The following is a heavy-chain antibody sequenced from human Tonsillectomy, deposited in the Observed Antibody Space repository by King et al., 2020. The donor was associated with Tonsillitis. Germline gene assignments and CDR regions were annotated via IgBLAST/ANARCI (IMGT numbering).Heavy chain of an antibody. CDR1: GFTFSSYW. CDR3: ARDVSKVRGVIPAY. J-gene: IGHJ4*02. D-gene: IGHD3-10*01. CDR2: IEQDGTEK. Sequence: VQLVESGGGLVQPGGSLRLSCAASGFTFSSYWMSWVRQAPGKGLEWVANIEQDGTEKFYVDSGKGRFTISRDNAKNSLYLQLNSLRAEDTAVYYCARDVSKVRGVIPAYWGQGTLVTVSS. V-gene: IGHV3-7*01.